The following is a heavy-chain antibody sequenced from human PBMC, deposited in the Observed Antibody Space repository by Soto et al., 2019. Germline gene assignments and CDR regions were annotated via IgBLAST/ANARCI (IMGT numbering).Heavy chain of an antibody. Sequence: SETLSLTCAVYGGSFSGYYWSWIRQPPGKGLEWIGEINHSGSTYYNPSLKSRVTISVDTSKNQFSLKLSSVTAADTAVYYCARDSGLVGGYYYGMDVWGQGTTVTVSS. D-gene: IGHD6-6*01. CDR3: ARDSGLVGGYYYGMDV. CDR2: INHSGST. CDR1: GGSFSGYY. V-gene: IGHV4-34*09. J-gene: IGHJ6*02.